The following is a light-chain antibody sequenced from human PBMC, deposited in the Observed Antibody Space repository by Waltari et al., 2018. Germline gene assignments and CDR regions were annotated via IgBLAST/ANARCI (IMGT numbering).Light chain of an antibody. CDR3: SSHRSGNSYV. J-gene: IGLJ1*01. Sequence: HSALTQPASVSGSPGQSITISCTGTSSDIGAYNYVSWYQQYPGKAPKLMIYDVSKRPSGVSTRFSGSKSGNTASLTISGLQAEDEADYYCSSHRSGNSYVFGSATKVTVL. CDR2: DVS. CDR1: SSDIGAYNY. V-gene: IGLV2-14*03.